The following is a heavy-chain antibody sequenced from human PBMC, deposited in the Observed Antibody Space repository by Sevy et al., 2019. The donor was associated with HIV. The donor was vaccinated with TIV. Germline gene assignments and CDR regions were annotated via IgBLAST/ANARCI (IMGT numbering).Heavy chain of an antibody. D-gene: IGHD1-26*01. Sequence: GGSLRLSCAPSGFTFSSHWMTWVRQAPGKGLEWVANINPDGSEKYHVESVKGRFTISRDNAKNSLYLQMHSLRVEDTAVYYCAKTYGGGIFDYWGQGTLVTVSS. CDR1: GFTFSSHW. CDR3: AKTYGGGIFDY. J-gene: IGHJ4*02. CDR2: INPDGSEK. V-gene: IGHV3-7*01.